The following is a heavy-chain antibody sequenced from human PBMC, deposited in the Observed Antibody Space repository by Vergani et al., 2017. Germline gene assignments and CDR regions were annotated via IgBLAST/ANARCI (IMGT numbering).Heavy chain of an antibody. Sequence: EVQLLESGGGLVQPGGSLRLTCAASESTFSNYAMNWVRQAPGKGLEWVSVISGSGVSAYYTDSVKGRFTISRDNSKNMLFLQMNNLSTEDTAIYYCAKQYFVSGNYLFDYWCQGTLVTVAS. V-gene: IGHV3-23*01. J-gene: IGHJ4*02. CDR3: AKQYFVSGNYLFDY. D-gene: IGHD3-10*01. CDR1: ESTFSNYA. CDR2: ISGSGVSA.